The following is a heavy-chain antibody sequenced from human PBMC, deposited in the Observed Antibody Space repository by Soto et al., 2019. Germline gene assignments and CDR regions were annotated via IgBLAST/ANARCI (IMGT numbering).Heavy chain of an antibody. J-gene: IGHJ4*02. CDR3: ARSEGVIAAPDY. CDR2: ISYDGSNK. V-gene: IGHV3-30-3*01. D-gene: IGHD6-6*01. CDR1: GFTFSSYA. Sequence: TGGSLRLSCAASGFTFSSYAMHWVRQAPGKGLEWVAVISYDGSNKYYADSVKGRFTISRDNSKNTLYLQMNSLRAEDTAVYYCARSEGVIAAPDYWGQGTLVTVSS.